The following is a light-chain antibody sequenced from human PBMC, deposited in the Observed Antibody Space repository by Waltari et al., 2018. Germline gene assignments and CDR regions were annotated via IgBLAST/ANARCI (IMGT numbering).Light chain of an antibody. J-gene: IGKJ4*01. CDR1: QGISIW. CDR2: AAS. Sequence: DIQMTQSPSSVSASVGDTVTITCRASQGISIWLAWYQQKPGRTPDLLIYAASSLQSGVPSRFSGSGSGTDFTLTITRLQPEDFATYDCQQANSFPFTFGGGTKVEI. CDR3: QQANSFPFT. V-gene: IGKV1D-12*01.